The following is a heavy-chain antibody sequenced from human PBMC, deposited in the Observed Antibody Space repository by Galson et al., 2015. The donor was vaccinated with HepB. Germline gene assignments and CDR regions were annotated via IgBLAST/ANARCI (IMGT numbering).Heavy chain of an antibody. CDR1: GFPFSSYG. D-gene: IGHD2-15*01. CDR3: ARDLSGSGGAFDF. J-gene: IGHJ3*01. Sequence: SLRLSCAASGFPFSSYGMHWVRQAPGKGLGWVAAIWYDGSNRYHADSVKGRFTISRDNSKNTLYLQMSSLRAEDTALYSCARDLSGSGGAFDFWGQGTMVIVSS. V-gene: IGHV3-33*01. CDR2: IWYDGSNR.